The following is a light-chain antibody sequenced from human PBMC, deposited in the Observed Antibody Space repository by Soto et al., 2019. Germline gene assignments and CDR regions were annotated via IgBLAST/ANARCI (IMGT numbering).Light chain of an antibody. V-gene: IGLV8-61*01. CDR1: SGSVSTSYY. Sequence: QTVVTQDPSFSVAPGGTVTLTCVSSSGSVSTSYYPSWYQQTPGQAPRTLIYSTNTPSSGVPDRFSGSILRNNAALTIAGAQADDESDYYCVLYMGSGIVVFGGGTKLTVL. J-gene: IGLJ2*01. CDR3: VLYMGSGIVV. CDR2: STN.